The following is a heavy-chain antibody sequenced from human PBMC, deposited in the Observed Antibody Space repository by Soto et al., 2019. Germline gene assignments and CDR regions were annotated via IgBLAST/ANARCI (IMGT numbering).Heavy chain of an antibody. J-gene: IGHJ4*02. CDR1: VFTFSSYS. D-gene: IGHD2-21*02. V-gene: IGHV3-48*02. CDR3: LGFVVVTAIIGY. CDR2: ISSSSSTI. Sequence: PGGSLRLSCAASVFTFSSYSMNWVRQAPGKGLEWVSYISSSSSTIYYADSVKGRFTISRDNAKNSLYLQMNSLRDEDTAVYYCLGFVVVTAIIGYWGQGTLVTVSS.